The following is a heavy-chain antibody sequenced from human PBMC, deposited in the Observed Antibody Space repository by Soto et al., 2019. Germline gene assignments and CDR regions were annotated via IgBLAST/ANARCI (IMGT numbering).Heavy chain of an antibody. CDR1: RFTFSSYG. CDR2: SSDDGDST. D-gene: IGHD5-12*01. J-gene: IGHJ4*02. CDR3: AKRSGYQEAAYLDY. V-gene: IGHV3-23*01. Sequence: EVQLLESGGDLVQPGGSLRLSCAVSRFTFSSYGMNWVLQAPGPGLEWVSASSDDGDSTYYADTVKGRFTISRDNSKKTLYLQMNSLRAEDTDVYYCAKRSGYQEAAYLDYWGPGTLVTVSS.